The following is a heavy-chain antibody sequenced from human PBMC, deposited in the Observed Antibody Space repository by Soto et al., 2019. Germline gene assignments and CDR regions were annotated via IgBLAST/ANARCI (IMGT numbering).Heavy chain of an antibody. CDR3: AKDGDYDFWSGCSTYYYYYYGMDV. CDR1: GFTFSSYA. J-gene: IGHJ6*02. D-gene: IGHD3-3*01. Sequence: GGSLRLSCAASGFTFSSYAMSWVRQAPGKGLEWVSAISGSGGSTYYADSVKGRFTISRDNSKNTLYLQMNSLRAEDTAVYYCAKDGDYDFWSGCSTYYYYYYGMDVWGQGTTVTVSS. V-gene: IGHV3-23*01. CDR2: ISGSGGST.